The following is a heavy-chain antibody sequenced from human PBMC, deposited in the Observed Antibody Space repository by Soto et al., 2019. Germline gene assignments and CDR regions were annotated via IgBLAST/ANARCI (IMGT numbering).Heavy chain of an antibody. CDR2: TYYRSKWYN. V-gene: IGHV6-1*01. D-gene: IGHD6-19*01. J-gene: IGHJ5*02. Sequence: SQTLSTTYAISGDSVSRNRAAWNWIRQYPSRGLELLGRTYYRSKWYNDYAVSVKSRITINPDTSKNQFSLQLNSVTPEDTAVYYCPRGFTDAGYSSGWNSFDPWGQGTLVTV. CDR1: GDSVSRNRAA. CDR3: PRGFTDAGYSSGWNSFDP.